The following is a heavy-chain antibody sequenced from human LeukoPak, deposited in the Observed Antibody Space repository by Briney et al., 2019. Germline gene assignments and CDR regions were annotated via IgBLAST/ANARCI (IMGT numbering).Heavy chain of an antibody. Sequence: SQTLSLTCTVSGGAISSGGYYWSWIRQPPGKGLEWIGYIYQSGSTYYNPSLKSRATISIDRSKNQFSLKLNSVTAADTAVYYCARDGGRTSSDAVEIWGQGTMVIVSS. D-gene: IGHD2-2*01. J-gene: IGHJ3*02. CDR2: IYQSGST. V-gene: IGHV4-30-2*01. CDR3: ARDGGRTSSDAVEI. CDR1: GGAISSGGYY.